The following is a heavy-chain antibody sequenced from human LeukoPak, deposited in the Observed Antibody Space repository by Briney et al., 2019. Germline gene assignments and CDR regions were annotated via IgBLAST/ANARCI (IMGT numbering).Heavy chain of an antibody. CDR3: AARKYYDFWSGLDY. V-gene: IGHV1-46*01. CDR2: INPSGGST. J-gene: IGHJ4*02. Sequence: ASVKVSCKASGYTFTSYYMHWVRQAPGQGLEWMGIINPSGGSTSYAQKFQGRVTITADKSTSTAYMELSSLRSEDTAVYYCAARKYYDFWSGLDYWGQGTLVTVSS. CDR1: GYTFTSYY. D-gene: IGHD3-3*01.